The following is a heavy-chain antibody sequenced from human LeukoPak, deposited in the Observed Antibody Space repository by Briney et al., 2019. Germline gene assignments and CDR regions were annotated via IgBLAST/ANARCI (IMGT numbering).Heavy chain of an antibody. V-gene: IGHV3-21*01. CDR3: ARLIIYDGRDY. J-gene: IGHJ4*02. CDR2: IASSGSDI. Sequence: GGSLRLSCAASGFTFSASAMHWVRQAPGRGLEWVSFIASSGSDIDYADSVKGRFTISRDNANNTLFLQMNSLRVEDTAVCYCARLIIYDGRDYWGQGTLVTVSS. D-gene: IGHD3-3*01. CDR1: GFTFSASA.